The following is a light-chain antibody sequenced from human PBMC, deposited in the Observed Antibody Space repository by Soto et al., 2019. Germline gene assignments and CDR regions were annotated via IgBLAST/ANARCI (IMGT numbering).Light chain of an antibody. CDR2: DNN. Sequence: QSVLTQPPSVSAAAGQKVTISCSGSSSNIGNNYVSWYQQLPGTAPKPLIYDNNKRPSGIPDRFSGSKSGTSATLGITGLXTGDEADYYCGTWDSSLSAYVFGTGTKVTVL. V-gene: IGLV1-51*01. CDR1: SSNIGNNY. CDR3: GTWDSSLSAYV. J-gene: IGLJ1*01.